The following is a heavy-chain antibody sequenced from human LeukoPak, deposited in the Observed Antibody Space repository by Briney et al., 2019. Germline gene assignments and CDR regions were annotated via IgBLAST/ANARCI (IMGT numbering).Heavy chain of an antibody. CDR3: ARVGIVATRYPSYFDY. CDR1: GGTFSSYA. D-gene: IGHD5-12*01. J-gene: IGHJ4*02. V-gene: IGHV1-2*02. CDR2: INPNSGGT. Sequence: ASVKVSCKASGGTFSSYAISWVRQAPGQGLEWMGWINPNSGGTNYAQKFQGRVTMTRDTSISTAYMELSRLRSDDTAVYYCARVGIVATRYPSYFDYWGQGTLVTVSS.